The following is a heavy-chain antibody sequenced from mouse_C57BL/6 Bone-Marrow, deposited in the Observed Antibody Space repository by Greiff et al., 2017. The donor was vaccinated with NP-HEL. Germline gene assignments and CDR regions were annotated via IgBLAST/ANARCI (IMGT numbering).Heavy chain of an antibody. D-gene: IGHD1-1*01. CDR3: AREITTVVAKYFDV. V-gene: IGHV1-52*01. CDR1: GYTFTSYW. CDR2: IEPSDSET. J-gene: IGHJ1*03. Sequence: QVQLQQPGAELVRPGSSVKLSCKASGYTFTSYWMHWVKQRPIQGLEWIGNIEPSDSETHYNQKFKDKATLTVDKSSSTAYMQLSSLTSEDSAVYYCAREITTVVAKYFDVWGTGTTVTVSS.